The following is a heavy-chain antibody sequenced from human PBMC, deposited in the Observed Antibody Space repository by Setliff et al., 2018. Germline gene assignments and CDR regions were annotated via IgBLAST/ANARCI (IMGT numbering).Heavy chain of an antibody. V-gene: IGHV1-69*04. J-gene: IGHJ4*02. Sequence: SVKVSCKASGGTFSSYAISWVRQAPGQGLEWMGTINPSGGSTNYAQKFQGRVTITADKSTSTAYMELSSLRSEDTAVYYCARGHSTGTTDYWGQGTLVTVSS. CDR1: GGTFSSYA. CDR3: ARGHSTGTTDY. CDR2: INPSGGST. D-gene: IGHD3-22*01.